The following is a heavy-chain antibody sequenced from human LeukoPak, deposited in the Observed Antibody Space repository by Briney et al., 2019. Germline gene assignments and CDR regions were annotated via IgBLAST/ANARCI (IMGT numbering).Heavy chain of an antibody. CDR3: ARFRFDYYGSGSRYFDC. CDR1: GGSISSSSYY. J-gene: IGHJ4*02. V-gene: IGHV4-39*07. CDR2: IYYSGST. Sequence: SETLSLTCTVSGGSISSSSYYWGWIRQPPGKGLEWIGSIYYSGSTYYNPSLKSRVTISVDTSKNQFSLKLSSVTAADTAVYYCARFRFDYYGSGSRYFDCWGQGTLVTVSS. D-gene: IGHD3-10*01.